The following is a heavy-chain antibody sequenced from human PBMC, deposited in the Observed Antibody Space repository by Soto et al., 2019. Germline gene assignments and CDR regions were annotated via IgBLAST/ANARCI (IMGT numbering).Heavy chain of an antibody. D-gene: IGHD2-2*01. CDR3: AIYEGYCSSTSCPPGYYYYMDV. CDR2: ISAYNGNT. Sequence: QVQLVQSGAEVKKPGASVKVSCKASSYTFTSYGISWVRQAPGQGLEWMGWISAYNGNTNYAQKLQGRVTMTTATSTSTGYMELRSLRSDDTAVYYCAIYEGYCSSTSCPPGYYYYMDVWGKGTTVTVSS. J-gene: IGHJ6*03. CDR1: SYTFTSYG. V-gene: IGHV1-18*01.